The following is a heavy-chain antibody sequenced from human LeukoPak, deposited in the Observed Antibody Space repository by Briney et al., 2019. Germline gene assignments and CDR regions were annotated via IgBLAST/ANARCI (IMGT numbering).Heavy chain of an antibody. CDR1: GFSFSFYS. J-gene: IGHJ4*02. CDR2: ISGTSTYI. Sequence: TGGSLRLSCTASGFSFSFYSFNWVRQAPGKGLEWVSSISGTSTYIYYADSVKGRFTISRDNAENSLYLQMNSLSAEDTAVYYCAKDRSSSTSCSNYWGQGTLVTVSS. CDR3: AKDRSSSTSCSNY. D-gene: IGHD2-2*01. V-gene: IGHV3-21*01.